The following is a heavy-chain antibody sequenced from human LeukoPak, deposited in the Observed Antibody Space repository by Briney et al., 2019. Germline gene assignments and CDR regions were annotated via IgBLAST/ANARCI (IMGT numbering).Heavy chain of an antibody. CDR1: GFTFSSYS. V-gene: IGHV3-21*01. J-gene: IGHJ4*02. CDR2: ISSSSSYI. D-gene: IGHD1-26*01. Sequence: GGSLRLSCAASGFTFSSYSMNWVRQASGKGLEWVSSISSSSSYIYYADSVKGRFTISRDNAKNSLYLQMNSLRAEDTAVYYCARDLGPSWVVGASYFDYWGQGTLVTVSS. CDR3: ARDLGPSWVVGASYFDY.